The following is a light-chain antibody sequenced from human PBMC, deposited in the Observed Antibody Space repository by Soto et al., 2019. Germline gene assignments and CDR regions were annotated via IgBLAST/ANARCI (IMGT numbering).Light chain of an antibody. CDR1: QSVSSRY. CDR2: GAP. Sequence: EILLTESPCTLSLSPGARTRFSCRPSQSVSSRYLAWYQQLPGQAPRLLIQGAPTRSTGIPPRFRGSGSGTDFTLTISSLEPEDFAVYYCQQRSDWPSTFGPGTKVDIK. CDR3: QQRSDWPST. V-gene: IGKV3D-20*02. J-gene: IGKJ3*01.